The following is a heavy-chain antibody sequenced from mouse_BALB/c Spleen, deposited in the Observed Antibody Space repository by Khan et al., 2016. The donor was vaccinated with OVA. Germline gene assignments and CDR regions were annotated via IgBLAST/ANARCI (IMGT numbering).Heavy chain of an antibody. V-gene: IGHV9-3-1*01. J-gene: IGHJ1*01. CDR1: GYTFTNYA. CDR2: INTYTGEP. CDR3: ASGGYWYFDV. D-gene: IGHD1-1*02. Sequence: QVQLQQSGPELKKPGETVKISCKASGYTFTNYAMHWVKQAPGKGLKWMGWINTYTGEPTYADDFKGRFAFSLETSASTAYLQINNLKNEDTATYFCASGGYWYFDVWGEGTMVTVSA.